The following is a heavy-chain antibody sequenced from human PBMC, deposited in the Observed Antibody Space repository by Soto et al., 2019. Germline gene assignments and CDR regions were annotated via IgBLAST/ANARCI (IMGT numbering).Heavy chain of an antibody. Sequence: QVQLGKSGADMKKPGSSVKVTCKTSGDTFRTYTISWVRQAPGQGREWMGRIIPMLGRLNYAQKFRGRVTFTADEATSSIPMEMSSLRFEDTATYYCTTAAGDGGSWPEHWGLGTLVTVSS. D-gene: IGHD2-21*01. CDR2: IIPMLGRL. CDR3: TTAAGDGGSWPEH. V-gene: IGHV1-69*08. J-gene: IGHJ4*02. CDR1: GDTFRTYT.